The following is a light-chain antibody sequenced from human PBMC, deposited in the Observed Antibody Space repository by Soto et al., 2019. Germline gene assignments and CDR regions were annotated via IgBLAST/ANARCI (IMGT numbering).Light chain of an antibody. CDR3: QQYDTSPRT. V-gene: IGKV3-20*01. J-gene: IGKJ1*01. CDR1: QTLRGRY. Sequence: EIVMTQSPCTLSGSPVERSTLSFIASQTLRGRYLAWYQQKPGQAPRLLIYGASTRATGIPDRFSGSGSGTDFTLTISRLEPEDFAVYYCQQYDTSPRTFGQGTKVDIK. CDR2: GAS.